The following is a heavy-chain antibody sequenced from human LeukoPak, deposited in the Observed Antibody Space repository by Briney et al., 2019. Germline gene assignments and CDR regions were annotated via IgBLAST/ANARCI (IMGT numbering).Heavy chain of an antibody. V-gene: IGHV3-7*01. CDR3: ARRSVAYPYDSSGYSPVYYFDY. CDR1: GFTFSNYW. Sequence: GGSLRLSCAASGFTFSNYWMSWVRQAPGKGLEWVANIKQDRSEKYYVDSVKGRFTISRDNAKNSLYLQMNSLRAEDTAVYYCARRSVAYPYDSSGYSPVYYFDYWGQGTLVTVSS. J-gene: IGHJ4*02. D-gene: IGHD3-22*01. CDR2: IKQDRSEK.